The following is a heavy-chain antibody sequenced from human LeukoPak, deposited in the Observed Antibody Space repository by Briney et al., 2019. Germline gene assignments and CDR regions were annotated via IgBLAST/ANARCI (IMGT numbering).Heavy chain of an antibody. Sequence: QSGGSLRLSCAASRFTFSSYAMSWVRQAPGKGLEWVSAISGSGGSTYYADSVKGRFTISRDNSKNTLYLQMNSLRAEDTAVYYCPKKPSIAARPNYFDCWGQGTLVTVSS. CDR2: ISGSGGST. D-gene: IGHD6-6*01. V-gene: IGHV3-23*01. CDR1: RFTFSSYA. CDR3: PKKPSIAARPNYFDC. J-gene: IGHJ4*02.